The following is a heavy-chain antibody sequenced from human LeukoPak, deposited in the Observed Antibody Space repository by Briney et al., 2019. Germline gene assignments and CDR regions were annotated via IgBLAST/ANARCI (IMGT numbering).Heavy chain of an antibody. CDR1: GYTFTGYY. CDR3: PRVGSDSSGWRRFDY. D-gene: IGHD6-19*01. CDR2: INPNSGGT. J-gene: IGHJ4*02. Sequence: PAASVKVSCKASGYTFTGYYMHWVRQAPGQGLEWMGWINPNSGGTNSAQKFQGRVTMTRDTSISTAYMELSRLRSDDTAVYYCPRVGSDSSGWRRFDYWGQGTLVTVSS. V-gene: IGHV1-2*02.